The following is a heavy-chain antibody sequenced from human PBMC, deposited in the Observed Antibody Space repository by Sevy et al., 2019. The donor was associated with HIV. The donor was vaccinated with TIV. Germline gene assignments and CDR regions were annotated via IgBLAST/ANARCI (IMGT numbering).Heavy chain of an antibody. CDR2: ISPHNGDT. J-gene: IGHJ4*02. CDR1: GYLFTSYR. D-gene: IGHD2-15*01. V-gene: IGHV1-18*01. Sequence: ASVKVSCKASGYLFTSYRITWVRQAPGECLELVGWISPHNGDTNYAQRVQGRVTMITDTSKTTAYMELRSLTSDDSAVYYCAIAYCSGGRCYSLAYWGQGTLVTVSS. CDR3: AIAYCSGGRCYSLAY.